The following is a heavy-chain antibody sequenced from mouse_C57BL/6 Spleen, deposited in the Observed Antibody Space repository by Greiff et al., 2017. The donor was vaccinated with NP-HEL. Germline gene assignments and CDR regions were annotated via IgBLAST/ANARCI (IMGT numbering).Heavy chain of an antibody. CDR1: GYAFSSSW. CDR2: IYPGDGDT. V-gene: IGHV1-82*01. Sequence: QVQLQQSGPELVKPGASVKISCKASGYAFSSSWMNWVKQRPGKGLEWIGRIYPGDGDTNYNGKFKGKATLTADKSSSTAYMQLSSLTSEDSAVYFCAREGVNWVYYAMDYWGQGTSVTVSS. CDR3: AREGVNWVYYAMDY. D-gene: IGHD4-1*01. J-gene: IGHJ4*01.